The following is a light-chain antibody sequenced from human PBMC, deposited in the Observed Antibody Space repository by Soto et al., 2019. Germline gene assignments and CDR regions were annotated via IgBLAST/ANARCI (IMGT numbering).Light chain of an antibody. J-gene: IGLJ3*02. V-gene: IGLV1-51*02. CDR3: GTWDSSLSAGV. CDR1: SSNIGKNF. Sequence: QSVLTQPPSVSAAPGQKVTISCSGSSSNIGKNFVSWYQQLPGTAPKLVIYENNKRPSGIPDRFSGAKSGTSATLGITGLQTGDEADYYCGTWDSSLSAGVFGGGTSSPS. CDR2: ENN.